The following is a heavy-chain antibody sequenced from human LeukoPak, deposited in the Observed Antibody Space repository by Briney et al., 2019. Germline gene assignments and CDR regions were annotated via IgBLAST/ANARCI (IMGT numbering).Heavy chain of an antibody. CDR1: GYTFTSYY. J-gene: IGHJ4*02. CDR2: INPSGGST. D-gene: IGHD3-22*01. Sequence: ASVKVSCKASGYTFTSYYMHWVRQAPGQGLEWMGIINPSGGSTSYAQKFQGRVTMTRDTSTSTVYMELSSLRSEDTAVYYCARDERYYDRSGYYYPLGYWGQGTLVTVSS. V-gene: IGHV1-46*01. CDR3: ARDERYYDRSGYYYPLGY.